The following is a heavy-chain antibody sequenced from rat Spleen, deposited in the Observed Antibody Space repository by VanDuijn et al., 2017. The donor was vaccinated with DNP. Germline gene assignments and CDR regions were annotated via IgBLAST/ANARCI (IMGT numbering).Heavy chain of an antibody. D-gene: IGHD1-11*01. V-gene: IGHV4-2*01. J-gene: IGHJ2*01. CDR1: GFNFNDNW. Sequence: EVKLVESGGGLVHPGRSLKLSCAASGFNFNDNWMGWVRQAPGKGLEWIGEINKESGTIIYSPSLKDKFAISRDNAQNTLYLQMNKLGSEDTAIYYCAKGPNYGGWSDYFDYWGQGVMITVSS. CDR3: AKGPNYGGWSDYFDY. CDR2: INKESGTI.